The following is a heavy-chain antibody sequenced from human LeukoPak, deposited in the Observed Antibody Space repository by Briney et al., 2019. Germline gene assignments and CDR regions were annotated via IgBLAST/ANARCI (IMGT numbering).Heavy chain of an antibody. J-gene: IGHJ5*02. D-gene: IGHD1-26*01. CDR3: ARDLNGSYGRWLDP. Sequence: KPSETLSLTCTVSVGSISTYYWSWIRQPPGKGLEWIGYIYYNENTNYNPSLKSRVTISVDTSRNQFSLKLSSVTAADTAVYYCARDLNGSYGRWLDPWGQGTLVTVSS. V-gene: IGHV4-59*01. CDR2: IYYNENT. CDR1: VGSISTYY.